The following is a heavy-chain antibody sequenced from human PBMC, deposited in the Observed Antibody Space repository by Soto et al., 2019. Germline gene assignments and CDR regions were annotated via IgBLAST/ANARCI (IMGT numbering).Heavy chain of an antibody. Sequence: GGSLRLSCAASGFTFSSYNMNWVRQAPGKGLEWVSYISHSSSTIYYADSVKGRFTISRDNAKNSLHLQMNSLRDEDTAVYYCARDHYGSGSFSKFDYWGEGTLVIVSS. D-gene: IGHD3-10*01. J-gene: IGHJ4*02. CDR3: ARDHYGSGSFSKFDY. V-gene: IGHV3-48*02. CDR1: GFTFSSYN. CDR2: ISHSSSTI.